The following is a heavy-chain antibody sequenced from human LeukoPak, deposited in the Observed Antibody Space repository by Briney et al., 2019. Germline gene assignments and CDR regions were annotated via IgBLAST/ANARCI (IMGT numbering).Heavy chain of an antibody. J-gene: IGHJ6*03. CDR2: INHSGST. CDR3: ARRRGIAAAYYYYYYMDV. Sequence: QSSETLSLTCAVYGGSFSGYYWSWIRQPPGKGLEWIGEINHSGSTNYNPSLKSRVTISVDTSKNQFSLKLSSVTAADTAVYYCARRRGIAAAYYYYYYMDVWGKGTTVTVSS. CDR1: GGSFSGYY. V-gene: IGHV4-34*01. D-gene: IGHD6-13*01.